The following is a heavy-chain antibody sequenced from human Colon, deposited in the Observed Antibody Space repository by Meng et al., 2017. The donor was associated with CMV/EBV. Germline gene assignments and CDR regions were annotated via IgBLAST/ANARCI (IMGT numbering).Heavy chain of an antibody. V-gene: IGHV3-23*03. CDR1: GFTFNSFA. Sequence: GESLKISCTASGFTFNSFALSWVRQAPGKGLEWVSVIYSGGSSTYYADSVKGRFTISRDNSKNTLYLQMNSLRAEDTAVYYCAKDRPYSSSWSDWYFDLWGRGTLVTVSS. CDR2: IYSGGSST. J-gene: IGHJ2*01. CDR3: AKDRPYSSSWSDWYFDL. D-gene: IGHD6-13*01.